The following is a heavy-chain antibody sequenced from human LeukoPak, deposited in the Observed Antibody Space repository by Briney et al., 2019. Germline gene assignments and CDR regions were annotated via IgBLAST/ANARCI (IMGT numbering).Heavy chain of an antibody. Sequence: GGSLRLSCAASGFSFSSFAMTWARQSPGKGLEWVSSITGGHYSTYNTDSVKGRFTISRDNSKNTLYLQMNSLRADDTAIYYCTKDPNGDYIGAFDPWGQGTLVTVSS. CDR3: TKDPNGDYIGAFDP. D-gene: IGHD4-17*01. V-gene: IGHV3-23*01. J-gene: IGHJ5*02. CDR2: ITGGHYST. CDR1: GFSFSSFA.